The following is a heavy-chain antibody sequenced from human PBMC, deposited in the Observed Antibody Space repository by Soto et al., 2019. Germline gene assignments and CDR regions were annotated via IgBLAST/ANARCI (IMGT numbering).Heavy chain of an antibody. D-gene: IGHD2-2*01. CDR3: VRGGFLSHDHVIIAPATLGFDP. Sequence: QVQLMQSGAEVKQPGASVKVSCKASGYTFTTYDINWVRQAPGQGLEWMGWMNPNRTNTGYAEKFQGRVTMTRDTSISTAYMELSSLRYDDTAVYYCVRGGFLSHDHVIIAPATLGFDPWGQGTLVTVSS. CDR2: MNPNRTNT. V-gene: IGHV1-8*01. J-gene: IGHJ5*02. CDR1: GYTFTTYD.